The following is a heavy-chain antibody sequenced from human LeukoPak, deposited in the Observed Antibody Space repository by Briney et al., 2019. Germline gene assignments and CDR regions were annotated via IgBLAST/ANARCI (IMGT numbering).Heavy chain of an antibody. CDR3: ARGLGGLNYGDYFDY. J-gene: IGHJ4*02. D-gene: IGHD4-17*01. CDR1: GGSISSGGYS. CDR2: IYHSGST. V-gene: IGHV4-30-2*01. Sequence: SETLSLTCAVSGGSISSGGYSWSWTRQPPGKGLEWIGYIYHSGSTYYNPSLKSRVTISVDRSKNQFSLKLSSVTAADTAVCYCARGLGGLNYGDYFDYWGQGTLVTVSS.